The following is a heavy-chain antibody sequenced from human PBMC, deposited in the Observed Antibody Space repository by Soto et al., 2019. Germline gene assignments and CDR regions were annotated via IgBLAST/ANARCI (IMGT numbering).Heavy chain of an antibody. V-gene: IGHV3-21*06. Sequence: PWGSLRLSCAASGFTFRSYSMNWVRQAPGNGLEWVSSISSSSSYIYYADSVKGRFTISRDNAKNSLYLQMNSLRAEDTAVYYCAGLMTTVVSNWFDPWGQGTLVTVSS. J-gene: IGHJ5*02. CDR1: GFTFRSYS. D-gene: IGHD4-17*01. CDR3: AGLMTTVVSNWFDP. CDR2: ISSSSSYI.